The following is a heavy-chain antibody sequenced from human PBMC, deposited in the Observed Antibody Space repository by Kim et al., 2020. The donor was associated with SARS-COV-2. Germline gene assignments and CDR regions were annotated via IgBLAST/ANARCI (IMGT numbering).Heavy chain of an antibody. V-gene: IGHV4-31*03. CDR2: IYYSGST. Sequence: LRLSCTVSGGSISSGGYYWSWIRQHPGKGLEWIGYIYYSGSTYYNPSLKSRVTISVDTSKNQFSLKLSSVTAADTAVYYCAGDRWLDCSGGSCQTGNWFDPWGQGTLVTVSS. CDR1: GGSISSGGYY. D-gene: IGHD2-15*01. J-gene: IGHJ5*02. CDR3: AGDRWLDCSGGSCQTGNWFDP.